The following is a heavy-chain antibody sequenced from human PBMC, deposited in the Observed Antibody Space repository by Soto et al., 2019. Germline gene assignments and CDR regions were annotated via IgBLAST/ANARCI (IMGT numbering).Heavy chain of an antibody. CDR1: GSAISSYS. V-gene: IGHV4-4*07. J-gene: IGHJ4*02. Sequence: QVQLQESGPGLVKPSETLSLTCNVSGSAISSYSWSWIRQPAWKGLEWIGRIYTSGSTNYNSSLKSRVSMSVDTSKNQLSLKLSSVTAADTAVYYCARESGSDRYLDYWGQGTLVTVSS. D-gene: IGHD3-3*01. CDR2: IYTSGST. CDR3: ARESGSDRYLDY.